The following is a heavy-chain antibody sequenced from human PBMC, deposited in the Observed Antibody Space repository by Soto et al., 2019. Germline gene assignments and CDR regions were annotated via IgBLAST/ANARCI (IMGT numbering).Heavy chain of an antibody. Sequence: GASVKVSCKASGYTFTDYYLHWVRQAPGQGLEWMGWINLNSGGTQYAQNFQGWVTMTRDTSISTAYMEVSRLRSDDAAVYYCARDSGGAFVVIPAAYGMDVWGQGTTVTVSS. V-gene: IGHV1-2*04. CDR2: INLNSGGT. J-gene: IGHJ6*02. CDR3: ARDSGGAFVVIPAAYGMDV. CDR1: GYTFTDYY. D-gene: IGHD2-2*01.